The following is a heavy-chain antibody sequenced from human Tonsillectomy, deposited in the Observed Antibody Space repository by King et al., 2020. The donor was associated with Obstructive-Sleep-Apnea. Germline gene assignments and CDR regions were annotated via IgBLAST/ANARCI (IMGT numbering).Heavy chain of an antibody. CDR1: GFTFSNYN. CDR3: ARDAGNSLFFNRGGMDV. J-gene: IGHJ6*04. Sequence: VQLVESGGGLVKPGGSLRLSCAASGFTFSNYNMNWVRQAPGKGLEWVSSISSSSTYIYHADSVKGRFTISRDNAKNSLYLQMNSLRAEDTAVFYCARDAGNSLFFNRGGMDVWGKGTTVTVSS. V-gene: IGHV3-21*01. CDR2: ISSSSTYI. D-gene: IGHD2/OR15-2a*01.